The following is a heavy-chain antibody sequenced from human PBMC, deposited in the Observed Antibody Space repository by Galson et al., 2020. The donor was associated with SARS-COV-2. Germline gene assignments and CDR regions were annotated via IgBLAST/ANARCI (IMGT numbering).Heavy chain of an antibody. CDR1: GGSFTGYS. J-gene: IGHJ6*02. D-gene: IGHD3-10*01. Sequence: ETSETLSLTCAVYGGSFTGYSWSWMRQPSGKGLERIGEITHSGRATYNTSLESRVTISIDTSTNQFPLKVTSVTAADTAMYYCARGRPSSYGSGSYFRYYYYFGMDGWGQGTTVTVSS. V-gene: IGHV4-34*01. CDR3: ARGRPSSYGSGSYFRYYYYFGMDG. CDR2: ITHSGRA.